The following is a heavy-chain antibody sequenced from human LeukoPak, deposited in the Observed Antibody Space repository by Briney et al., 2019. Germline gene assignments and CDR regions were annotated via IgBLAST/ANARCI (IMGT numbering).Heavy chain of an antibody. Sequence: ASVKVSCKASGYTFTGYYMHWVRQAPGQGLEWMGIINPSGGSTSYAQKFQGRVTMTRDTSTSTVYMELSSLRSEDTAVYYCARAWRITMIVVDTAPLDYWGQGTLVTVSS. CDR3: ARAWRITMIVVDTAPLDY. CDR2: INPSGGST. CDR1: GYTFTGYY. J-gene: IGHJ4*02. V-gene: IGHV1-46*01. D-gene: IGHD3-22*01.